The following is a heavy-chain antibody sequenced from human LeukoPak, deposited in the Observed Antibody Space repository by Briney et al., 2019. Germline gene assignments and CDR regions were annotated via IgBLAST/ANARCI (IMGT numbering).Heavy chain of an antibody. CDR2: ISLSGLT. CDR1: GLTFTNAW. D-gene: IGHD2-8*01. Sequence: PGGSLRLSCAASGLTFTNAWMSWVRQSPGQGLEWIGEISLSGLTNYSPSLSGRVTMSLDKPKNQLSLNLSSVTAADTAVYYCSRENGAFSPFGFWGQGTLVTVPS. CDR3: SRENGAFSPFGF. V-gene: IGHV4-4*02. J-gene: IGHJ4*02.